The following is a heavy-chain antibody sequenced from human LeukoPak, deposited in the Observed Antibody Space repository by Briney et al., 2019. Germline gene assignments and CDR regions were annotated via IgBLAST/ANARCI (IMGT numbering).Heavy chain of an antibody. J-gene: IGHJ4*02. CDR2: ISTYNGNT. CDR3: AKNAAYDILTGYDY. CDR1: GYTFTSYD. Sequence: ASVKVSCKASGYTFTSYDISWVRQAPGQGLEWMGWISTYNGNTNYAQKLQGRVTMTTDTSTSTAYMELRSLRSDDTAVYYCAKNAAYDILTGYDYWGQGTLVTVSS. D-gene: IGHD3-9*01. V-gene: IGHV1-18*01.